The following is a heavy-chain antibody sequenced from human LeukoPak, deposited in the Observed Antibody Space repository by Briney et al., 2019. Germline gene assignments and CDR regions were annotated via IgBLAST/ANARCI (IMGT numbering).Heavy chain of an antibody. Sequence: PGGSLRLSCAASGFTVSSNYMSWVRQAPGKGLEWASVIYSGGSTYYADSVKGRFTISRDNSKNTLYLQMNSLRAADTAVYYCARVRGGTINSSSWYGRVFDAFDIWGQGTMVTVSS. V-gene: IGHV3-53*01. J-gene: IGHJ3*02. D-gene: IGHD6-13*01. CDR1: GFTVSSNY. CDR2: IYSGGST. CDR3: ARVRGGTINSSSWYGRVFDAFDI.